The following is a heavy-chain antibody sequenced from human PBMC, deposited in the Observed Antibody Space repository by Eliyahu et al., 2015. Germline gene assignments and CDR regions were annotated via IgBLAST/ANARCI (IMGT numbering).Heavy chain of an antibody. CDR3: ARPYYYGSGSYYFDY. V-gene: IGHV3-11*01. D-gene: IGHD3-10*01. J-gene: IGHJ4*02. CDR1: GFXFSDYY. Sequence: QVQLVESGGGLVKPGGSLRLSCXASGFXFSDYYXSWIRQAPGKGLEWVSCISNIGTTINYADSVKGRFTVSRDNAKNSLYLQMNSLRAEDTAVYYCARPYYYGSGSYYFDYWGQGTLVTVSS. CDR2: ISNIGTTI.